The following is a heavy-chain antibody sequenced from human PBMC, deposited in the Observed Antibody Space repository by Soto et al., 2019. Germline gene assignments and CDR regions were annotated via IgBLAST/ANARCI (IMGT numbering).Heavy chain of an antibody. CDR3: AKDLAAGEQFDH. Sequence: GVSLSHSCAASGFTFISYAMSWVRQAPGKGLEWVSAISGSGGSTYYADSVKGRFTISRDNSKNTLYLQMNSLRAEDTAVDYCAKDLAAGEQFDHWGQGTLVTVSS. V-gene: IGHV3-23*01. CDR2: ISGSGGST. CDR1: GFTFISYA. J-gene: IGHJ4*02. D-gene: IGHD6-13*01.